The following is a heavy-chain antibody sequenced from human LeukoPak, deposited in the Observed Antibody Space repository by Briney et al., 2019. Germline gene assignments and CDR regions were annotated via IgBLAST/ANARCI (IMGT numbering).Heavy chain of an antibody. Sequence: ASVKVSCKASGYTFTSYGISWVRQAPGQGLEWMGWISAYNGNTNYAQKLQGRVTMTTDTSTSTAYMELRSLRSDDTAVYYCTRIRRITIFGVVVDAFDIWGQGTMVTVSP. CDR2: ISAYNGNT. CDR3: TRIRRITIFGVVVDAFDI. D-gene: IGHD3-3*01. V-gene: IGHV1-18*01. J-gene: IGHJ3*02. CDR1: GYTFTSYG.